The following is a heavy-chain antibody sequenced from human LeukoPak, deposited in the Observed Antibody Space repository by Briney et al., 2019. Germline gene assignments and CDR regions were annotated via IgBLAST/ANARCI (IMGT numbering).Heavy chain of an antibody. J-gene: IGHJ4*02. CDR3: TKGRSNHY. CDR1: GFTFSDFW. V-gene: IGHV3-7*01. Sequence: GGSLRLSCAASGFTFSDFWMGWVHQAPGKGLEWVANINQGGSESYYVDSVKGRFTISRDNAKKSLFLQMNSLRAEDTAVYYCTKGRSNHYWGQGTLVTVST. CDR2: INQGGSES. D-gene: IGHD4-11*01.